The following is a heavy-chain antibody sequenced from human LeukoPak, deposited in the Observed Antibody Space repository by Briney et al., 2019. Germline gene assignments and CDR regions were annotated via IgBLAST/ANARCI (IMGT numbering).Heavy chain of an antibody. J-gene: IGHJ4*02. V-gene: IGHV4-39*07. CDR1: GGSISSRSYY. CDR3: ARDTDY. CDR2: IYYSGST. Sequence: SETLSLTCTVSGGSISSRSYYWGWIRQPPGKGLEWIGSIYYSGSTYYNPSLQSRVTISVDTSKNQFSLKLSSVTAADTAVYYCARDTDYWGQGTLVTVSS.